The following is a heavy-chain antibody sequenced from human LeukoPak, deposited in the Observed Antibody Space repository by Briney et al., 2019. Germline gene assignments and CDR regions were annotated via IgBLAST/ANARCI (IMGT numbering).Heavy chain of an antibody. Sequence: SETLSLTCAVYGGSFSGYYWSWIRQPPGKGLEWIGEINHSGSTNYNPSLKSRVTISVDTSKNQFSLKLSSVTAADTAVYYCARGLRITMVRGVKRKNWFDPWGQGTLVTVSS. CDR3: ARGLRITMVRGVKRKNWFDP. J-gene: IGHJ5*02. D-gene: IGHD3-10*01. CDR2: INHSGST. V-gene: IGHV4-34*01. CDR1: GGSFSGYY.